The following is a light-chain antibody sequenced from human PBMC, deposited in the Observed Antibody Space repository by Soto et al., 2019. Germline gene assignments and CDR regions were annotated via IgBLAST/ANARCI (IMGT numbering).Light chain of an antibody. CDR2: GAS. Sequence: EIVMTQSPATLSVSPGERATLSCRATQSVSSNLAWYQQKPGQAPRLLIYGASTRATGIPARFSGSGSGTEFTLTISSLPSEDFAVYYCQQYNSWPPVTFGGGTKVEIK. V-gene: IGKV3-15*01. CDR3: QQYNSWPPVT. J-gene: IGKJ4*01. CDR1: QSVSSN.